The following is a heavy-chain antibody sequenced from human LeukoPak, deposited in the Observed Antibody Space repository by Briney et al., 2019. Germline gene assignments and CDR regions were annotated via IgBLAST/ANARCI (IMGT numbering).Heavy chain of an antibody. D-gene: IGHD6-19*01. CDR3: AKGEATRGYSSGWYSDLPDY. CDR2: ICWNSGSF. J-gene: IGHJ4*02. Sequence: PGRSLRLSCAASGFNFDDYAMHWVRQAPGKGLAWVSGICWNSGSFGYADSVKGRFTISRDNAKNSLYLQMNSLRAEDMALYYCAKGEATRGYSSGWYSDLPDYWGQGTLVTVSS. CDR1: GFNFDDYA. V-gene: IGHV3-9*03.